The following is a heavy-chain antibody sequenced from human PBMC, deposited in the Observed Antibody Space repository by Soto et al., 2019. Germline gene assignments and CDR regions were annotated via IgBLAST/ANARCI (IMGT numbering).Heavy chain of an antibody. CDR1: GYTFTSYG. D-gene: IGHD1-26*01. CDR2: ISSYNGDT. CDR3: ARDLNTRSYYNY. J-gene: IGHJ4*02. V-gene: IGHV1-18*04. Sequence: QVQLVQSGAEVKKPGASVKVSCKASGYTFTSYGISWVRQAPGQGLEWMGWISSYNGDTNYAQKLQGRVTMTTDTSTSTAYMEVRSLRTDDPAMYYCARDLNTRSYYNYWGQGTLVTVSS.